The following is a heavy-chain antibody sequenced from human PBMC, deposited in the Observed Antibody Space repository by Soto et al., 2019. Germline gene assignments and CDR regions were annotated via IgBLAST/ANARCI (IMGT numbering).Heavy chain of an antibody. Sequence: EVQLVESGGGLVKPGGSLRLSCAASGFTFSKAWMNWVRQAPGKGLEWVARIKSKTDGETTYYGAPVKGRFTISRDDSKNTLSLQMNRLKMEDTAVYYCTTDSRQLVGGVWFDYWGQGTLVTVSS. CDR3: TTDSRQLVGGVWFDY. CDR2: IKSKTDGETT. D-gene: IGHD6-6*01. V-gene: IGHV3-15*07. J-gene: IGHJ4*02. CDR1: GFTFSKAW.